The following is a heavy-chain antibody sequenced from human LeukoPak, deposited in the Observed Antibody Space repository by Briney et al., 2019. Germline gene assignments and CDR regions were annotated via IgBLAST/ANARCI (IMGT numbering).Heavy chain of an antibody. Sequence: PSETLSLTCTVSGGSISSYYWSWIRQPPGKGLEWIGYIYYSGSTNYNPSLKSRVTISVDTSKNQFSLKLSSVTAADTAVYYCARGGYGSGRPYYYYMDVWGKGTTVTISS. CDR1: GGSISSYY. V-gene: IGHV4-59*01. J-gene: IGHJ6*03. D-gene: IGHD3-10*01. CDR3: ARGGYGSGRPYYYYMDV. CDR2: IYYSGST.